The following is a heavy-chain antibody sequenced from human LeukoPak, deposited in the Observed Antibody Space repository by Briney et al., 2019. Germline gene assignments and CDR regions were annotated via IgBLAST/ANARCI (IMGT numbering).Heavy chain of an antibody. Sequence: SETLSLTCIVSGGSISNYYWSWIRQPPGKGLEWIGYIYDSGSTTYYPSLKSRVTMSRDTSKNQFSLKLISVTAADTAVYYCARTLSGLRYFDYWGQGTLVTVSS. D-gene: IGHD5-12*01. J-gene: IGHJ4*02. V-gene: IGHV4-59*01. CDR3: ARTLSGLRYFDY. CDR2: IYDSGST. CDR1: GGSISNYY.